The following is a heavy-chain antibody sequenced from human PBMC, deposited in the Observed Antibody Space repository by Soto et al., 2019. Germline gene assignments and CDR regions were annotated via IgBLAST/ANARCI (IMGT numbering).Heavy chain of an antibody. D-gene: IGHD3-22*01. CDR3: ARDYYDSSGYYWTFDY. CDR2: ISAYNGNT. J-gene: IGHJ4*02. Sequence: ASVKVSCKASGYTFTSYGVSWVRQAPGQGLEWMGWISAYNGNTNYAQKLQGRVTMTIDTPTSTAYMELRSLRSDDTAVYYCARDYYDSSGYYWTFDYWGQGTLVTVSS. CDR1: GYTFTSYG. V-gene: IGHV1-18*04.